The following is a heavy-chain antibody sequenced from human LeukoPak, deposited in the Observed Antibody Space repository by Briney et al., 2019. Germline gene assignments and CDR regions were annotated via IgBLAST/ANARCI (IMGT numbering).Heavy chain of an antibody. D-gene: IGHD2-15*01. CDR1: GGSFSGYY. Sequence: SETLSLTCAVYGGSFSGYYWSWIRQPPGKGLEWIGEINHSGSTNYNPSLKSRVTISVDTSKNQFSLKLSSVTAADTAVYYCARLYCSGGSCYPWGQGTLVTVSS. J-gene: IGHJ5*02. CDR3: ARLYCSGGSCYP. V-gene: IGHV4-34*01. CDR2: INHSGST.